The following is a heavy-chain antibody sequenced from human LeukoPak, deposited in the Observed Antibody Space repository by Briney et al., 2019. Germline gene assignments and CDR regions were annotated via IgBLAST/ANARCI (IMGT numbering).Heavy chain of an antibody. J-gene: IGHJ4*02. CDR1: GFAFSTYA. CDR3: AKERKLLPFDC. Sequence: GGSLRLSCEASGFAFSTYAMHWVRQAPGKGLEWVAVLSSDEGHEYYADSVKGRLTISRDNSKNTLYLQMNSLRAEDTAVYYCAKERKLLPFDCWGQGTLVTVSS. CDR2: LSSDEGHE. D-gene: IGHD1-1*01. V-gene: IGHV3-30*04.